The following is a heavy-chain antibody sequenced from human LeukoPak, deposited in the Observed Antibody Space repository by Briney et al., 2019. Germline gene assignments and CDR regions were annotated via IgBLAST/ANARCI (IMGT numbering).Heavy chain of an antibody. CDR2: ISWNSGSV. J-gene: IGHJ3*02. CDR3: AKEETNYYDSSGYYYRRSYQTHAFDI. D-gene: IGHD3-22*01. CDR1: GFTFDDYA. Sequence: PGGSLRLSCAASGFTFDDYAMHWVRQAPGKGLEWVSGISWNSGSVGYADSVKGRFTISRDNAKNSLYLQMNSLRAEDTAVYYCAKEETNYYDSSGYYYRRSYQTHAFDIWGQGTMVTVSS. V-gene: IGHV3-9*01.